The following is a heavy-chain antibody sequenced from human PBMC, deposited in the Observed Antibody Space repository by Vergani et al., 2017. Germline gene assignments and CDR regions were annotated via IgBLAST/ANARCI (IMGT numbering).Heavy chain of an antibody. D-gene: IGHD6-6*01. CDR2: IYYSGST. CDR1: GGSISSYY. Sequence: QVQLQESGPGLVKPSETLSLTCTVSGGSISSYYWSWIRQPPGKGLEWIGYIYYSGSTTYNPSLKSRVTISVDTSKNQFSLKLSSVTAADTAVYYCARAGGSIAARVFDYWGQGTLVTVSS. V-gene: IGHV4-59*01. CDR3: ARAGGSIAARVFDY. J-gene: IGHJ4*02.